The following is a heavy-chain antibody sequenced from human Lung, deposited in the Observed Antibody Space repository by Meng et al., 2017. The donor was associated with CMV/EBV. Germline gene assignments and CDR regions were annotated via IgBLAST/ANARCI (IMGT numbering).Heavy chain of an antibody. J-gene: IGHJ4*02. CDR1: GYSFARSG. CDR3: ARDRWAFRYSYGVDY. CDR2: ISAYDGNT. Sequence: SGYSFARSGISWVRQAPGQGLEWMGWISAYDGNTNYAQKLQGRVTMTTDTSTSTAYMELRSLKSDDTAVYYCARDRWAFRYSYGVDYWGQGTLVTVSS. D-gene: IGHD5-18*01. V-gene: IGHV1-18*01.